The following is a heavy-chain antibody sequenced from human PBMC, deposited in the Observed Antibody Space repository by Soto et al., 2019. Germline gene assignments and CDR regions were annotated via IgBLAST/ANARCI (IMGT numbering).Heavy chain of an antibody. CDR2: MLHSGNT. V-gene: IGHV4-4*02. Sequence: SETLSLTCAVSGDSVISNWWWGWVRQSPGKGVEWIADMLHSGNTNYSPSLKSRVTISVDTSKNQFSLKLSSVTAADTAVYYCARGSYYYDSSGYYHYWGQGTLVTVSS. D-gene: IGHD3-22*01. CDR3: ARGSYYYDSSGYYHY. CDR1: GDSVISNWW. J-gene: IGHJ4*02.